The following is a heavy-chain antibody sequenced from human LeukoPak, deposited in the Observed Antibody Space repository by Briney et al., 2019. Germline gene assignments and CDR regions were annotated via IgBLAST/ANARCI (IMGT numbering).Heavy chain of an antibody. Sequence: GGSLRLSCAASGFTFSSYGMHWVRQAPGKGLEWVAVISYDGSNKYYADSVKGRFTISRDNSKNTLYLQMNSLRAEDTAVYYCAKSAHYYDSSGYYLLTYWGQGTLVTVSS. CDR2: ISYDGSNK. V-gene: IGHV3-30*18. D-gene: IGHD3-22*01. J-gene: IGHJ4*02. CDR3: AKSAHYYDSSGYYLLTY. CDR1: GFTFSSYG.